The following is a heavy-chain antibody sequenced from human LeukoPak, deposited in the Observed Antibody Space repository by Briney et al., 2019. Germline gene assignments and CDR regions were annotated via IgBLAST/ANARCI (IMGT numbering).Heavy chain of an antibody. J-gene: IGHJ6*03. CDR3: AKVRRVRAVPGSTRDFYYYYYMDV. CDR2: ISSSSISI. V-gene: IGHV3-48*01. D-gene: IGHD6-19*01. Sequence: PGGSLRLSCAASRFTFSSYAMSWVRQAPGKGLEWVSYISSSSISIYSADSMKGRFTISRDNAKNSLYLQMNSLRPEDTAVYYCAKVRRVRAVPGSTRDFYYYYYMDVWGQGTPVTVSS. CDR1: RFTFSSYA.